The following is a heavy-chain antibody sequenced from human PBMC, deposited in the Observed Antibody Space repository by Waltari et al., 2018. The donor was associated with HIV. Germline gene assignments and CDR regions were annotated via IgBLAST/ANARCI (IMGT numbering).Heavy chain of an antibody. CDR2: IHNSEST. Sequence: QVQLQESGPGLVKPSETRALTCTVSGGSISSYYWSWIRQPAGKGLEWIGRIHNSESTTYNPSLRSRVTMSIDTSKNLLSLKLSSVTAADTAVYYCARENKYNSGCPALDFWGQGTLVTVSS. D-gene: IGHD6-19*01. CDR3: ARENKYNSGCPALDF. J-gene: IGHJ4*02. CDR1: GGSISSYY. V-gene: IGHV4-4*07.